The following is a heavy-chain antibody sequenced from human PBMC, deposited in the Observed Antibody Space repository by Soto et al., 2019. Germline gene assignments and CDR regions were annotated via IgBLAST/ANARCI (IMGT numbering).Heavy chain of an antibody. D-gene: IGHD3-3*01. J-gene: IGHJ5*02. CDR3: VKDQVERLLEVNWFDP. CDR1: GFTFSSYA. CDR2: ISSNGGST. Sequence: GGSLRLSCSASGFTFSSYAMHWVRQAPGKGLEYVSAISSNGGSTYYADSVKGRFTISRDNSKDTLYLQMSSLRAEDTAVYYWVKDQVERLLEVNWFDPWGQGTLVTVSS. V-gene: IGHV3-64D*08.